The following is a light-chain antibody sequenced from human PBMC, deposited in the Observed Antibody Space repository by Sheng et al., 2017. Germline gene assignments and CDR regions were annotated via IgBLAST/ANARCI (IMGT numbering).Light chain of an antibody. V-gene: IGKV4-1*01. Sequence: DIVLTQSPDSLAVSLGERATINCKTSQSVLYSSYNRNSLSWYQQKAGQPPKLLIYWASTRDSGVPDRFSASGSGTDFALTISNLQAEDVAVYYCQQYYSFPRTFGQGTEGG. CDR3: QQYYSFPRT. CDR1: QSVLYSSYNRNS. CDR2: WAS. J-gene: IGKJ1*01.